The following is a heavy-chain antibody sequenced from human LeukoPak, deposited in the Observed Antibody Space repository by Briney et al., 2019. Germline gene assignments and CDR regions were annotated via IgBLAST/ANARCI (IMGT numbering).Heavy chain of an antibody. CDR2: ISAYNGNT. CDR3: ARGASHNWNDDVWYFDL. D-gene: IGHD1-20*01. CDR1: GYTFTSYG. V-gene: IGHV1-18*01. Sequence: GASVKVPCKASGYTFTSYGISWVRQAPGQGLEWMGWISAYNGNTNYAQKLQGRVTMTTDTSTSTAYMELRSLRSDDTAVYYCARGASHNWNDDVWYFDLWGRGTLVTVSS. J-gene: IGHJ2*01.